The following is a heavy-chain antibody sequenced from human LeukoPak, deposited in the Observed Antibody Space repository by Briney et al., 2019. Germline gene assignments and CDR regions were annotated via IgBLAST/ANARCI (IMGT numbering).Heavy chain of an antibody. J-gene: IGHJ4*02. D-gene: IGHD6-13*01. CDR2: IYYRGST. CDR1: GGSISSSSYY. CDR3: ATEWGAAAIHFDH. Sequence: PSETLSLTCTVSGGSISSSSYYWGWIRQPPGKGLEWLGSIYYRGSTYYNPYLKSRVSVSIDTSKNQFSLKLSSVTAADTAIYYCATEWGAAAIHFDHWGQGTLVTVSS. V-gene: IGHV4-39*07.